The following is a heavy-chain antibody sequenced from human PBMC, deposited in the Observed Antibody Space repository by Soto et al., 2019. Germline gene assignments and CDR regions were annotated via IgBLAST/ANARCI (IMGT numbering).Heavy chain of an antibody. D-gene: IGHD7-27*01. Sequence: QVQLQESGPGLVKPSQTLSLTCTVSGGSISSGGYYWGWIRQHPGKGLEWIAYIYYSGTTYYNPSLKSRGTISVDTSKNQCSLKLTSVTAADTAVYYCERGTGDGDDWNYWGQGTLVTVSS. CDR2: IYYSGTT. V-gene: IGHV4-31*03. CDR1: GGSISSGGYY. CDR3: ERGTGDGDDWNY. J-gene: IGHJ4*02.